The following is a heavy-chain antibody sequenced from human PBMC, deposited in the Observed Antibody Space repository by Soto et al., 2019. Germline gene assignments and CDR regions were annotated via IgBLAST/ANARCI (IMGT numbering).Heavy chain of an antibody. J-gene: IGHJ4*02. D-gene: IGHD6-13*01. CDR2: TYYRPKLYN. CDR1: GDSVSSNSAA. Sequence: QVQLQQSGPGLVKPSQTLSLTCAISGDSVSSNSAAWNLIRQSPSRVLECLGRTYYRPKLYNDYAVSVTRRITINPDRSKNQSSLQLTSVNPEDTAVYYCARESARQQLAYYFDSWGQGTLVTFSS. CDR3: ARESARQQLAYYFDS. V-gene: IGHV6-1*01.